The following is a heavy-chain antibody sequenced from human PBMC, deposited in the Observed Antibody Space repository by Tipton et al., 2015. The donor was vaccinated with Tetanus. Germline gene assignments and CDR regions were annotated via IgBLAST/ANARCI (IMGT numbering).Heavy chain of an antibody. CDR2: ITGSDGKT. D-gene: IGHD3-10*01. Sequence: SLRLSCAASGFTFSNYAMNWVRQAPGKGLEWVSGITGSDGKTYYADSVKGRFTISRDNAKNSLYLQMNSLRAEDTALYYCAKDMGDYYGSGSYSNFDYWGQGTLVTVSS. V-gene: IGHV3-23*01. J-gene: IGHJ4*02. CDR1: GFTFSNYA. CDR3: AKDMGDYYGSGSYSNFDY.